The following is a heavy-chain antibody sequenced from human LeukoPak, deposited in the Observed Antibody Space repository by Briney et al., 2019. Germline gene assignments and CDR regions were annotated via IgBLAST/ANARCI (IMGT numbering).Heavy chain of an antibody. V-gene: IGHV3-66*01. D-gene: IGHD6-13*01. J-gene: IGHJ4*02. CDR2: IYSGGST. CDR3: ARVIVGQQLDYFDY. Sequence: QSGGSLRLSCAASGFTVSSNFMSWVRQAPGKGLEWVSVIYSGGSTYYADSVKGRFTISRDNSKNTLYLQMNSLRAEDTAVYYCARVIVGQQLDYFDYWGQGTLVTVSS. CDR1: GFTVSSNF.